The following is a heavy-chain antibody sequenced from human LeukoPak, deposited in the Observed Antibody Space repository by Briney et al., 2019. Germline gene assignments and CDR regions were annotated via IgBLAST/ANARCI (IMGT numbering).Heavy chain of an antibody. V-gene: IGHV3-23*01. D-gene: IGHD4-17*01. J-gene: IGHJ5*02. Sequence: PGGSLRLSCAASGFTFSSYAMSWVRQAPGKGLEWVSAIGGSGGTTYYANSVKGRFTFSRDNSKNTLYLQMNSLRAEDTAIYYCARMIRDYGDSNWFDPWGQGTLVTVSS. CDR2: IGGSGGTT. CDR1: GFTFSSYA. CDR3: ARMIRDYGDSNWFDP.